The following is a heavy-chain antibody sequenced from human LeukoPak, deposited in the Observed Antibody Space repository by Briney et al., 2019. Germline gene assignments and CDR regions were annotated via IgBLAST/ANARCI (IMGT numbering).Heavy chain of an antibody. CDR2: TYYRSQLHN. CDR1: GDSFSNNNYA. Sequence: SQTLSLTCALSGDSFSNNNYAWNWIRQSPSRGLEWLGRTYYRSQLHNDYARSVMSRISVDPDTSKNQFSLHLDSVTPDDTAVYYCAGGYAFDVWGQGTMVTVSS. V-gene: IGHV6-1*01. CDR3: AGGYAFDV. J-gene: IGHJ3*01.